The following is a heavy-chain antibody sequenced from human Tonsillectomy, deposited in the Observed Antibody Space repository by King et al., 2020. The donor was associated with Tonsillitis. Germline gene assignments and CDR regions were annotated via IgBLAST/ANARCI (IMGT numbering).Heavy chain of an antibody. CDR2: IRYDGSNK. CDR1: GFTFSTYG. J-gene: IGHJ3*02. D-gene: IGHD5-18*01. CDR3: VAPRSGDSYGFDAFDI. Sequence: VQLVESGGGVVQPGGSLRLSCTASGFTFSTYGMHWVRQAPGKGLEWVAFIRYDGSNKYYVDSVKGRFTISRDNSKNTLYLQMNSLRAEDTAAYYCVAPRSGDSYGFDAFDICGQGTMVTLSS. V-gene: IGHV3-30*02.